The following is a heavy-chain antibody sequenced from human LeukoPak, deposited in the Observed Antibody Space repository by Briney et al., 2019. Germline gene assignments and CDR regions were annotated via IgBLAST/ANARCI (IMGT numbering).Heavy chain of an antibody. V-gene: IGHV3-23*01. D-gene: IGHD2/OR15-2a*01. CDR1: GFTFSSYG. J-gene: IGHJ4*02. CDR2: ISGSGGGT. Sequence: PGGSLRPSCTASGFTFSSYGMSWVRQAPGKGLEWVCAISGSGGGTYYSDSVKGRFTISRDNSKKTLFLQMDNLRVEDTAVYYCAKRGPGSPQSGKYYFDYWGQGTLVTVSS. CDR3: AKRGPGSPQSGKYYFDY.